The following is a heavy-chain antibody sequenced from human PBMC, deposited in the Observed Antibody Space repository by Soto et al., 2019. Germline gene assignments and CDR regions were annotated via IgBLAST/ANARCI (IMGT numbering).Heavy chain of an antibody. J-gene: IGHJ6*03. V-gene: IGHV1-3*01. CDR3: ARGHLAVVPVASWFYYMDV. D-gene: IGHD2-2*01. Sequence: QVQLVQSGAEVQKPGASVKVPCKASGYTFSNYAVHWVRQAPGQRLEWMGWINAGNGNTRYSQKFQGRVTISRDTSARTVYMEPNGLRSEDTAVYFCARGHLAVVPVASWFYYMDVWGNGTTVTVSS. CDR2: INAGNGNT. CDR1: GYTFSNYA.